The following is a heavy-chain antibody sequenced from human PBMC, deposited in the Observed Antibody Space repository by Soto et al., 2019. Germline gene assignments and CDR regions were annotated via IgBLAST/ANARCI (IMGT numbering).Heavy chain of an antibody. CDR3: ARDWRVAARPGWFDP. D-gene: IGHD6-6*01. Sequence: GGSLRLSCAASGFTFSSYAMSWVRQAPGKGLEWVSAISGSGGSTYYADSVKGRFTISGDNAKNSLYLQMNSLRDEDTAVYYCARDWRVAARPGWFDPWGQGTLVTVAS. V-gene: IGHV3-23*01. CDR2: ISGSGGST. J-gene: IGHJ5*02. CDR1: GFTFSSYA.